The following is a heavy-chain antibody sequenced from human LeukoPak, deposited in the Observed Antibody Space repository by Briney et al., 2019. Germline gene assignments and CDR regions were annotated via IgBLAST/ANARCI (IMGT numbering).Heavy chain of an antibody. D-gene: IGHD3-9*01. CDR1: GCTFDDYG. J-gene: IGHJ4*02. CDR3: ARESYDILTGYYNVDY. Sequence: GGSLRLSCAASGCTFDDYGMSWVRQAPGKGLEWVSGINWNGGSTGYADSVKGRFTISRDNAKNSLYLQMNSLRADDTALYYCARESYDILTGYYNVDYWGQGTLVTVSS. V-gene: IGHV3-20*04. CDR2: INWNGGST.